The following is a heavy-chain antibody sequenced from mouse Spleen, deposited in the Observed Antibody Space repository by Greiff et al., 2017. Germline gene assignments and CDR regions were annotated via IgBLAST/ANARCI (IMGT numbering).Heavy chain of an antibody. D-gene: IGHD2-14*01. V-gene: IGHV1-18*01. CDR3: ARGPAYYRYWFAY. Sequence: VQLQQSGPELVKPGASVKIPCKASGYTFTDYNMDWVKQSHGKSLEWIGDINPNNGGTIYNQKFKGKATLTVDKSSSTAYMELRSLTSEDTAVYYCARGPAYYRYWFAYWGQGTLVTVSA. CDR1: GYTFTDYN. J-gene: IGHJ3*01. CDR2: INPNNGGT.